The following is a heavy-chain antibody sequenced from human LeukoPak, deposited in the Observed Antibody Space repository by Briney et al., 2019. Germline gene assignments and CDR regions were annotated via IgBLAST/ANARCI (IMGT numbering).Heavy chain of an antibody. Sequence: SETLSLTCTVSGGSISNYYWSWIRQLAGKGLEWIGRIYTSGSTNYNPALKSRVTMSVDTSKNQFSLKLSSVTAADTAVYYCARDRGYYGSGNAFDIWGQGTMVTVSS. CDR2: IYTSGST. CDR1: GGSISNYY. V-gene: IGHV4-4*07. J-gene: IGHJ3*02. D-gene: IGHD3-10*01. CDR3: ARDRGYYGSGNAFDI.